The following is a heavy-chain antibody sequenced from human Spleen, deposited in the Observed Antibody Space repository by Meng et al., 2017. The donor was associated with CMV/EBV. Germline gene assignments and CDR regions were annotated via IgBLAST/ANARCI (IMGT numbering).Heavy chain of an antibody. CDR1: GGSFSGYY. Sequence: QVQLQQWGPGLLKPSETLSLTCAVYGGSFSGYYWSWIRQPPGKGLEWIGEINHSGTTNYNPSLKSRVTISMGKSNNQLSLKLNSVTAADTAVYYCATQESRDGHNPYWGQGTLVTVSS. CDR2: INHSGTT. V-gene: IGHV4-34*01. D-gene: IGHD5-24*01. J-gene: IGHJ4*02. CDR3: ATQESRDGHNPY.